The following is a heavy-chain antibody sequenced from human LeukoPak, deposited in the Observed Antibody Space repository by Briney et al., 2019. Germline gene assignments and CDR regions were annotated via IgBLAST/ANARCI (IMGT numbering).Heavy chain of an antibody. CDR2: INHSGST. V-gene: IGHV4-34*01. CDR1: AGSFSGHY. Sequence: SETLSLTCAVSAGSFSGHYWSWIRQPPGMGLGWIGEINHSGSTNYSPSLKSRVTISVATYKNQFSLQLSSVTAADTAVYYCARAAWELLETRKLTYWGPGTLITVSS. D-gene: IGHD1-26*01. CDR3: ARAAWELLETRKLTY. J-gene: IGHJ4*02.